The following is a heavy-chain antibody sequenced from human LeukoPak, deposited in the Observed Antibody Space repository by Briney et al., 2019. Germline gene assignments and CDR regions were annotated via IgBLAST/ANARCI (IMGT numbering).Heavy chain of an antibody. CDR3: VRAGDHVVFGGVSI. Sequence: PSETLSLTCAVSGGSISSSNWWSWVRQPPGKGLEWIGEIYHSGSTNYNPSLKSRVTISVNTSKNQFSLQLNSVTPEDTAVYYCVRAGDHVVFGGVSIWGRGTMVTVSS. D-gene: IGHD2-8*02. CDR2: IYHSGST. CDR1: GGSISSSNW. V-gene: IGHV4-4*02. J-gene: IGHJ3*02.